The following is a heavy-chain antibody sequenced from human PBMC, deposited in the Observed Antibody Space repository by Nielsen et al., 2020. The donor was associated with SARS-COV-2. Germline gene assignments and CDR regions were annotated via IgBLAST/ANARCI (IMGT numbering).Heavy chain of an antibody. V-gene: IGHV1-2*02. D-gene: IGHD4-23*01. CDR3: ARGGRGGNSGDAFDI. Sequence: ASVKVSCKASGYTFTGYYMHWVRQAPGQGLEWMGWINPNGGGTNYAQKFQGRVTMTRDTSISTAYMELSRLRSDDTAVYYCARGGRGGNSGDAFDIWGQGTMVTVSS. J-gene: IGHJ3*02. CDR1: GYTFTGYY. CDR2: INPNGGGT.